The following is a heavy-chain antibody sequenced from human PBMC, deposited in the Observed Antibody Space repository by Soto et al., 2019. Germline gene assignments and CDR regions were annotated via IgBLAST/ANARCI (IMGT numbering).Heavy chain of an antibody. CDR2: IYSGGST. J-gene: IGHJ6*02. Sequence: GGSLRLSCAASGFPVSSNYMSWVRQAPGKGLEWVSVIYSGGSTYYADSVKGRFTISRDNSKNTLYLQMNSLRAEDTAVYYCAREVPAIYGMDVWGQGTTVTVSS. D-gene: IGHD2-2*01. CDR1: GFPVSSNY. V-gene: IGHV3-53*01. CDR3: AREVPAIYGMDV.